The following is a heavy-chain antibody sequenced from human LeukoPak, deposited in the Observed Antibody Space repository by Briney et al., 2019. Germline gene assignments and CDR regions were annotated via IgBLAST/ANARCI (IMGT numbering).Heavy chain of an antibody. V-gene: IGHV4-59*01. Sequence: SETLSLTCTVSGGSISSYYWSWIRQPPGKGLEWIGYIYYSGSTNYNPSLKSRVTISVDTSKNQFSLKLSSVTAADTAAYYCARVLEYSSSWGDAFDIWGRGDAFDIWGQGTMVTVSS. CDR2: IYYSGST. J-gene: IGHJ3*02. D-gene: IGHD6-13*01. CDR3: ARVLEYSSSWGDAFDIWGRGDAFDI. CDR1: GGSISSYY.